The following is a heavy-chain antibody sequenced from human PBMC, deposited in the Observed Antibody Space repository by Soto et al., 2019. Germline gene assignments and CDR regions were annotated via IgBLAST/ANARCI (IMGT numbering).Heavy chain of an antibody. V-gene: IGHV4-34*01. D-gene: IGHD1-26*01. Sequence: PSETLSLTCAVYGGSFSGYYWSWIRQPPGKGLERIGEINHSGSTNYNPSLKSRVTISVDTSKNQFSLKLSSVTAADTAVYYCARVDSGGYLPDAFDIWGQGTMVTVSS. CDR1: GGSFSGYY. CDR2: INHSGST. J-gene: IGHJ3*02. CDR3: ARVDSGGYLPDAFDI.